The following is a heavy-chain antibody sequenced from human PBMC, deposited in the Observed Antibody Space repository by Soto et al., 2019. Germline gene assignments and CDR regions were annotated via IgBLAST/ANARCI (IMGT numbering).Heavy chain of an antibody. V-gene: IGHV3-74*01. CDR1: GFTFSTYW. CDR3: ARVAQGLHHFDY. J-gene: IGHJ4*02. CDR2: INTDGSIT. Sequence: EVQMVESGGGLLQPGGSLRLSCAASGFTFSTYWMHWVRQAPGKGLVWVSRINTDGSITSYADSVTGRFTISRDNAKNTLYLQMNSLRAEDTAVYYCARVAQGLHHFDYWGQGTLVTVSS.